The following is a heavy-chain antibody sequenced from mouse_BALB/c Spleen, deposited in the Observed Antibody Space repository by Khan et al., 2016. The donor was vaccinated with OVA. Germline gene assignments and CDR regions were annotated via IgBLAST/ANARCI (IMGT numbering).Heavy chain of an antibody. Sequence: EVQLQESGAELVKPGASVKLSCTTSGFNIKDTYIHWVKQRPEQGLEWIGRIDPPNDNTKYAPKFQGKATITADTSSNTAYLQLSSLTSEDTAVYYCASLYYRSAWFAYWGQGTLVTVSA. D-gene: IGHD2-14*01. J-gene: IGHJ3*01. CDR3: ASLYYRSAWFAY. CDR2: IDPPNDNT. V-gene: IGHV14-3*02. CDR1: GFNIKDTY.